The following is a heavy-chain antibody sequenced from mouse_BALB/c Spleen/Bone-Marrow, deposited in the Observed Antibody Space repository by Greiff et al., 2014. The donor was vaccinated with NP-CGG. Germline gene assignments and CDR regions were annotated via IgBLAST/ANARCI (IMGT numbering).Heavy chain of an antibody. CDR2: INPYNDGT. CDR1: GYTFTAYV. D-gene: IGHD2-3*01. J-gene: IGHJ2*01. CDR3: AREGWLLRFDY. V-gene: IGHV1-14*01. Sequence: EVKLLESGPELVKPGASVKVSCKASGYTFTAYVMHWVKQKPGQGLEWIGYINPYNDGTNYIEKFKGKATLTSDIPSSTAYMELSSLTSEDSAVYYCAREGWLLRFDYWGQGTTLTVSS.